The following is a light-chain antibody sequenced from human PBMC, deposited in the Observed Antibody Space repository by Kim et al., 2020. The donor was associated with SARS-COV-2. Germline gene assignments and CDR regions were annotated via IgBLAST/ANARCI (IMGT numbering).Light chain of an antibody. CDR3: QSYDSSLSGWV. CDR2: GNS. Sequence: QRVTISCTGSTSNFGAGYDVHWYQQLPGTAPKPLIYGNSNRPSGVPDRFSGSKSGTSASLAITGLQAEDEADYYCQSYDSSLSGWVFGGGTKLTVL. CDR1: TSNFGAGYD. V-gene: IGLV1-40*01. J-gene: IGLJ3*02.